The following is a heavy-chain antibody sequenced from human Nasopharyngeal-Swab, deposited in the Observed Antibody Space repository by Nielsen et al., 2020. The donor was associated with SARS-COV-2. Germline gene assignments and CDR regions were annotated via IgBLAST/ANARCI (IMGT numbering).Heavy chain of an antibody. J-gene: IGHJ3*02. CDR2: ISSSSSTI. V-gene: IGHV3-48*02. D-gene: IGHD3-3*01. Sequence: WIRQSPGKGLEWVSYISSSSSTIYYADSVKGRFTISRDNAKNSLYLQMNSLRDEDTAVYYCARDGYYDFWSGYPDAFDIWGQGTMVTVSS. CDR3: ARDGYYDFWSGYPDAFDI.